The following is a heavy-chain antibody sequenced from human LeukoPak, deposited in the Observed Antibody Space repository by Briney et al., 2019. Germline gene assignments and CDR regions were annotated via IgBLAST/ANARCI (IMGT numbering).Heavy chain of an antibody. CDR2: IYYSGST. CDR1: GGSISRYY. Sequence: SETLSLTCTVPGGSISRYYWSWIRQPPGKGLAWIGYIYYSGSTNYNPSLKSRVTISVDTSKNQFSLKLSSVTAADTAVYYCARYYYDSGSYYVFDYWGQGTLVTVSS. D-gene: IGHD3-10*01. J-gene: IGHJ4*02. CDR3: ARYYYDSGSYYVFDY. V-gene: IGHV4-59*08.